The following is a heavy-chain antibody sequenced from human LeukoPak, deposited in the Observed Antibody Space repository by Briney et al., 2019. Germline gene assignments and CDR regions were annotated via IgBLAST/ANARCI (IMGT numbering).Heavy chain of an antibody. Sequence: GRSLRLSCAASGFTFSSYAMHWVRQAPGKGLEWVAVISYDGSNKYYADSVKGRFTISRDNSKNTLYLQMNSLRAEDTAVYYCARESGSYLYFDYWGQGTLVTVSS. CDR2: ISYDGSNK. J-gene: IGHJ4*02. CDR1: GFTFSSYA. D-gene: IGHD1-26*01. CDR3: ARESGSYLYFDY. V-gene: IGHV3-30-3*01.